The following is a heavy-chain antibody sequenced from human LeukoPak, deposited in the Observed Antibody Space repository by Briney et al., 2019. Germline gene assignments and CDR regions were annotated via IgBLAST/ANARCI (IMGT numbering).Heavy chain of an antibody. CDR3: ARFSVSQAWFDP. J-gene: IGHJ5*02. CDR1: GHSISSGYY. D-gene: IGHD1-14*01. Sequence: SETLSLTCTVSGHSISSGYYWGWIRQPPGKGLEWIGSIYHSGSTYYNPSLKSRVTISVDTSKNQFSLKLSSVTAADTAVYYCARFSVSQAWFDPWGQGTLVTVSS. CDR2: IYHSGST. V-gene: IGHV4-38-2*02.